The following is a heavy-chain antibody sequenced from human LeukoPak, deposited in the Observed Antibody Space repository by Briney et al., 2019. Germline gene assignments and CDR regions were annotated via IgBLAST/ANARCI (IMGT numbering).Heavy chain of an antibody. CDR2: INHSGST. CDR3: ASRDFWSGYYLAY. CDR1: GGSFSGYC. D-gene: IGHD3-3*01. J-gene: IGHJ4*02. V-gene: IGHV4-34*01. Sequence: SETLPLTCAVYGGSFSGYCWSCIRQPPGKGLEWIGEINHSGSTNYNPSLKSRVTISVDTSKNQFSLKLSSVTAADTAVYYCASRDFWSGYYLAYWGQGTLVTVSS.